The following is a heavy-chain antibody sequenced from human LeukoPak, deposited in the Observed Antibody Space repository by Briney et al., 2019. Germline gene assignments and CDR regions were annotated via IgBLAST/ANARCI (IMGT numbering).Heavy chain of an antibody. CDR3: ARTNNYAFDI. CDR1: GFTVSAASAFTVSSSF. Sequence: PGGSLRLSCAASGFTVSAASAFTVSSSFMSWVRQAPGKGLEWVSIIYSNGNTHYADSVRGRFTISRDSSMNTLYLQMNSLRAEDTAVYYCARTNNYAFDIWGLGTMVTVSS. CDR2: IYSNGNT. D-gene: IGHD5-24*01. V-gene: IGHV3-53*01. J-gene: IGHJ3*02.